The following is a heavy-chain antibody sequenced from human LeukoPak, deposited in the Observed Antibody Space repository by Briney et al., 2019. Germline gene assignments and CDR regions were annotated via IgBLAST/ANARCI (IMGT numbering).Heavy chain of an antibody. V-gene: IGHV1-46*01. J-gene: IGHJ4*02. CDR3: ARALLWFGELGY. CDR2: INPSGSST. Sequence: ATVHVSCQSSGYTFTSYYFHCVRQAPSQVLACLGIINPSGSSTSYAQKFQGRVTMTRDTSTSTVYMELSSLRSEDTAVYYCARALLWFGELGYWGQGTLVTVSS. CDR1: GYTFTSYY. D-gene: IGHD3-10*01.